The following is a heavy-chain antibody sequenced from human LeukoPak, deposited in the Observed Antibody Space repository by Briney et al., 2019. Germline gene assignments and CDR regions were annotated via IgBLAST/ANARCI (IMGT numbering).Heavy chain of an antibody. CDR1: GGSISSSSFP. Sequence: SETLSLTCTVSGGSISSSSFPWVWIRQPPGKGLQWIGNIHYSGSSYYNPSLKSRVTISVDTSRNIFSLKMHSVTAADTAVYYCAAMSSRFEYYFDYWGQGTLVPVSS. CDR3: AAMSSRFEYYFDY. V-gene: IGHV4-39*01. D-gene: IGHD5/OR15-5a*01. CDR2: IHYSGSS. J-gene: IGHJ4*02.